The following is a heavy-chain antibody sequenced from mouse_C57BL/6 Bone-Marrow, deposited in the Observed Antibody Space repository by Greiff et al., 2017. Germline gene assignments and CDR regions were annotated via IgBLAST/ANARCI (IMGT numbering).Heavy chain of an antibody. CDR2: IDPSDSYT. Sequence: QVQLQQPGAELVKPGASVKLSCKASGYTFTSYWMQWVKQRPGQGLEWIGEIDPSDSYTNYNQKFKGKATLTVDTSSSTAYMQLSSLTSEDSAVYYCARTPHYYYGSSYCFDYWGQGTTLTVSS. CDR1: GYTFTSYW. D-gene: IGHD1-1*01. J-gene: IGHJ2*01. V-gene: IGHV1-50*01. CDR3: ARTPHYYYGSSYCFDY.